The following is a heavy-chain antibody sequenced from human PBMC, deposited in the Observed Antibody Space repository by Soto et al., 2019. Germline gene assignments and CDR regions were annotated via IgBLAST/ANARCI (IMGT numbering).Heavy chain of an antibody. J-gene: IGHJ4*02. Sequence: GGSLRLSCAASGFTFSSYAMSWVRQAPGKGLEWVSAISGSGGSTYYADSVKGRFTISRDNSKNTLYLQMNSLRAEDTAVYYCAKVPVDYDSSGYYPYWGQGTLVTVSS. CDR1: GFTFSSYA. D-gene: IGHD3-22*01. V-gene: IGHV3-23*01. CDR2: ISGSGGST. CDR3: AKVPVDYDSSGYYPY.